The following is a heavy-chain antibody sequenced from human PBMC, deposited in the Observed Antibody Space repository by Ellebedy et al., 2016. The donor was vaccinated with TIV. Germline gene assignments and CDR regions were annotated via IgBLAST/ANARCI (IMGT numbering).Heavy chain of an antibody. J-gene: IGHJ2*01. CDR3: AKDPDMNWKAAPWYFDL. Sequence: GGSLRLSXAASGFTFSSYAMSWVRQAPGKGLEWVSAISGSGGSTYYADSVKGRFTISRDNSKNTLYLQMNSLRAEDTAVYYCAKDPDMNWKAAPWYFDLWGRGTLVTVSS. V-gene: IGHV3-23*01. D-gene: IGHD1-1*01. CDR2: ISGSGGST. CDR1: GFTFSSYA.